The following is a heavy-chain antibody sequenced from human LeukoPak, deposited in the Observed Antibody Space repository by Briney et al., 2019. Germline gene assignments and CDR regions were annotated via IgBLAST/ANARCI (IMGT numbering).Heavy chain of an antibody. D-gene: IGHD2-15*01. CDR2: INHSGST. V-gene: IGHV4-34*01. Sequence: SETLSLTCAVYGGSFSGYYWSWIRQPPGKGLEWIGEINHSGSTNYNPSLKSRVTISVDTSKNQFSLKLSSVTAADTAVYYCARSYSRLYYYYMDVWGKGTTVTVAS. CDR3: ARSYSRLYYYYMDV. J-gene: IGHJ6*03. CDR1: GGSFSGYY.